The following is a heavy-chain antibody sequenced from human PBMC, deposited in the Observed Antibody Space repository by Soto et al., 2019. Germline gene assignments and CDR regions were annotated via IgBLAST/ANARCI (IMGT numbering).Heavy chain of an antibody. J-gene: IGHJ6*02. Sequence: QVQLVQSGAEVKKPGSSVKVSCKASGGTFSSYTISWVRQAPGQGLEWMGRIIPILGIPNYAQKFQGRVTITADKSTSTAYMELSSLRSEDTAVYYCARFRGSYGMDVWGQVTTGTVSS. V-gene: IGHV1-69*02. D-gene: IGHD3-10*01. CDR1: GGTFSSYT. CDR2: IIPILGIP. CDR3: ARFRGSYGMDV.